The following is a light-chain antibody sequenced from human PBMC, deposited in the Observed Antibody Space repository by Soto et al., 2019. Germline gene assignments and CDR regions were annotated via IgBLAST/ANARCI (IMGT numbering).Light chain of an antibody. Sequence: EILLTQSPATLSLSPGERATLSCRASQSVSSNIAWYQQKPGHAPRLLIYDASNRATGVPARFRGSGSGTDFTITSSTLAPENSAVQACQQRYNFPPITIGQMTRLES. V-gene: IGKV3-11*01. J-gene: IGKJ5*01. CDR3: QQRYNFPPIT. CDR2: DAS. CDR1: QSVSSN.